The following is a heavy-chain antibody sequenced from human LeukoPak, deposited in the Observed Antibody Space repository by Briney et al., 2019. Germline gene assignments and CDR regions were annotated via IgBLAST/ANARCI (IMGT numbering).Heavy chain of an antibody. V-gene: IGHV1-2*06. CDR2: IDPKSGGT. CDR1: GGTFSSYA. Sequence: ASVKVSCKASGGTFSSYAISWVRQAPGQGLEWMGRIDPKSGGTKYAERFQGRVTTTSDTSINTAYMELSRLTSDDTAVYYCVRDSRVSGDYWGQGTLVTVSS. CDR3: VRDSRVSGDY. J-gene: IGHJ4*02. D-gene: IGHD2/OR15-2a*01.